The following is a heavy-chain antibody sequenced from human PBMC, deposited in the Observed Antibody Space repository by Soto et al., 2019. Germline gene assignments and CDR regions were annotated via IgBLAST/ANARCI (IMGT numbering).Heavy chain of an antibody. CDR1: GFTFSSYA. J-gene: IGHJ4*02. V-gene: IGHV3-23*01. CDR3: AKGNYYDSSGYNWGYFDY. D-gene: IGHD3-22*01. Sequence: VGSLRLSCAASGFTFSSYAMSWVRQAPGKGLEWVSAISGSGGSTYYADSVKGRFTISRDNSKNTLYLQMNSLRAEDTAVYYCAKGNYYDSSGYNWGYFDYWGQGTLVTVSS. CDR2: ISGSGGST.